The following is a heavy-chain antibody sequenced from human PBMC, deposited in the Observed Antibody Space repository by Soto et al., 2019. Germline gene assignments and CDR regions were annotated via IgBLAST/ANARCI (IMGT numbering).Heavy chain of an antibody. CDR2: IYNGGNT. Sequence: TLSLTCTVSCCSISSYYLSCIRQSAGKGLEWIGRIYNGGNTQYNPSLKSRVTMSADTSKNQFSLRLNSVTAADTAVYYCARDGSDSYGLDVWGQGTTVTVSS. D-gene: IGHD3-10*01. CDR1: CCSISSYY. J-gene: IGHJ6*02. V-gene: IGHV4-4*07. CDR3: ARDGSDSYGLDV.